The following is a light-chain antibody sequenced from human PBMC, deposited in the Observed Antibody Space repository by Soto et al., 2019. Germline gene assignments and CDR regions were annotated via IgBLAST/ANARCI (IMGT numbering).Light chain of an antibody. J-gene: IGKJ2*01. CDR2: GAS. CDR3: RQYRRSPPYT. Sequence: EIVLTQSPGTLSLSPGERATLSCRASQSVSSSYLAWYQQKPGQAPRLLIYGASSRATGIPDRFSGSGSGTHFPLTISRLEPEDLALYYRRQYRRSPPYTFGQGTTLEIK. CDR1: QSVSSSY. V-gene: IGKV3-20*01.